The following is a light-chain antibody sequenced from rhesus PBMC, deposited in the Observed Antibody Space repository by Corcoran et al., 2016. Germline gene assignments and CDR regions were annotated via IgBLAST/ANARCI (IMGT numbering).Light chain of an antibody. J-gene: IGKJ1*01. Sequence: DIQMTQSPSSLSASVGDRVTITCRASQTISSYLAWYQQKPGKVPKLLISAASTLQSGVRSRFSGSGSGTDFTLTISSLQPEDFATYYCQQHNSHPWTFGQGTKVEIK. CDR1: QTISSY. CDR3: QQHNSHPWT. V-gene: IGKV1-44*03. CDR2: AAS.